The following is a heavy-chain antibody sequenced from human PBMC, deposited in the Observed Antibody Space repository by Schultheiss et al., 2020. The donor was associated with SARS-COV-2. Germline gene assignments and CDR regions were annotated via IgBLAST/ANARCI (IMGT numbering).Heavy chain of an antibody. Sequence: GGSLRLSCAASGFTVSSNYMSWVRQAPGKGLEWVANIKQDGSEKYYVDSVKGRFTISRDNAKNSLYLQMNSLRAEDTAVYYCVRVVNYDFWSGYSNPYWFDPWGQGTLVTVSS. D-gene: IGHD3-3*01. V-gene: IGHV3-7*01. CDR2: IKQDGSEK. CDR3: VRVVNYDFWSGYSNPYWFDP. CDR1: GFTVSSNY. J-gene: IGHJ5*02.